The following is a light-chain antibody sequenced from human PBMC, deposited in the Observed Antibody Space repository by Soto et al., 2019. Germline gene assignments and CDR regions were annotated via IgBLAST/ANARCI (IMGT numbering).Light chain of an antibody. J-gene: IGKJ5*01. Sequence: EIVLTQSAATLSVSPGQRAALSCRASQTVGSNLAWYQQRPGQAPRLLIYGASTRATGVPARFSGSGSGTEFTLTISSLQSEDFALYYCQQYNNWPITFGQGTRLEIK. V-gene: IGKV3-15*01. CDR1: QTVGSN. CDR3: QQYNNWPIT. CDR2: GAS.